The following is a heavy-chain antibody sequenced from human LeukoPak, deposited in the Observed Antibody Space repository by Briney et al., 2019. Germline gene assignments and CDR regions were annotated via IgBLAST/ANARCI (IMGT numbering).Heavy chain of an antibody. J-gene: IGHJ4*02. D-gene: IGHD4-17*01. CDR2: IYYSGST. CDR3: ARDSGHDYERYFDY. Sequence: SETLSLTCTVSGGSISSGDYYWSWIRQPPGKGLEWIGYIYYSGSTYYNPSLKSRVTISVDTSKNQFSLKLSSVTAADTAVYYCARDSGHDYERYFDYWGQGTLVTVSS. V-gene: IGHV4-30-4*01. CDR1: GGSISSGDYY.